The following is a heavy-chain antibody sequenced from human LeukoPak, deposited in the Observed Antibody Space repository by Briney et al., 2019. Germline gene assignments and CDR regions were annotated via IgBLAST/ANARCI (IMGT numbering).Heavy chain of an antibody. D-gene: IGHD3-9*01. CDR1: GGTFSSYA. Sequence: ASVKVSCKASGGTFSSYAISWVRQAPGQGLEWMGWMNPDSGDTGYAQKFQGRVTMTRDTSISTAYMELSSLGSEDTAIYYCARGLGDYNADWFPVSGYWGQGTLVTVSS. J-gene: IGHJ4*02. CDR2: MNPDSGDT. V-gene: IGHV1-8*02. CDR3: ARGLGDYNADWFPVSGY.